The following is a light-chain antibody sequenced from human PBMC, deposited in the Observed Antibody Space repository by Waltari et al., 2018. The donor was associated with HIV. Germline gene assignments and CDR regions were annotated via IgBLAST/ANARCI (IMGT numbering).Light chain of an antibody. CDR3: SSYTSSSTLVV. J-gene: IGLJ2*01. CDR1: SSDVGGFNY. V-gene: IGLV2-14*03. Sequence: QSALTQPASVSGSPGQSITISCTGTSSDVGGFNYVSWYQHHPGKAPKLMIYDVTSRPSGVSKLLFGPKSGNTASLTISELQAEDEADYYCSSYTSSSTLVVFGRGTKLTVL. CDR2: DVT.